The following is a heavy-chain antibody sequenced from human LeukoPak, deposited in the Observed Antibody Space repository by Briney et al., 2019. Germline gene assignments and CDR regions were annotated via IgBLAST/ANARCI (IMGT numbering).Heavy chain of an antibody. V-gene: IGHV4-30-2*01. D-gene: IGHD3-10*01. CDR2: IYDRGPA. CDR1: GYAIISGGFS. J-gene: IGHJ5*02. CDR3: ARSRQASGLFSS. Sequence: SETLSLTCTVSGYAIISGGFSWDWIRQPPGKGLEWIGCIYDRGPAHYNPSLKSRFTISVDRPKNQFFLNVTSLTAADTAVYYCARSRQASGLFSSWGQGTLVVVSS.